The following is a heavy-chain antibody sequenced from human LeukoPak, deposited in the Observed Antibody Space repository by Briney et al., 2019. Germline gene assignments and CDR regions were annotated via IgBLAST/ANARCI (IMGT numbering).Heavy chain of an antibody. CDR2: ISGSGGST. D-gene: IGHD3-22*01. J-gene: IGHJ4*02. CDR3: AKSSDYYDSSRFDY. Sequence: GGSLRLSCAASGFTFSNYAMSWVRQAPGKGLEWVSAISGSGGSTYYADSVKGRFTISRDNSKNTLYLQMNSLRAEDTAVYYCAKSSDYYDSSRFDYWGQGTLVTVSS. CDR1: GFTFSNYA. V-gene: IGHV3-23*01.